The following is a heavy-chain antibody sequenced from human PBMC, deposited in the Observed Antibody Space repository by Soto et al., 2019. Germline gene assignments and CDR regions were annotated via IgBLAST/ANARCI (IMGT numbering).Heavy chain of an antibody. D-gene: IGHD2-21*01. CDR3: ARGRGEFDA. CDR2: VYHSGNT. Sequence: PSETLSLTCTVSGGSISTPGYSWSWIRQPPGKAPEWIGYVYHSGNTNYNPSLRSRVTISIDTSKNQLSLNLRSVSAADTAVYYCARGRGEFDAWGQGTPVTVSS. CDR1: GGSISTPGYS. J-gene: IGHJ5*02. V-gene: IGHV4-30-2*01.